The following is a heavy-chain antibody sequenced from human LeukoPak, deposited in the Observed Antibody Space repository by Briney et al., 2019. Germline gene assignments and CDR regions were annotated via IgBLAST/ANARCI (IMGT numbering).Heavy chain of an antibody. CDR1: GFTFSSYA. D-gene: IGHD3-10*01. V-gene: IGHV3-33*08. J-gene: IGHJ6*04. Sequence: PGRSLRLSCAASGFTFSSYAMHWVRQAPGKGLEWVAVIWYDGSNKYYADSVKGRFTISRDNSKNTLYLQMNSLRAEDTAVYYCASTRAVWFGDPGYYGMDVWGKGTTVTVSS. CDR3: ASTRAVWFGDPGYYGMDV. CDR2: IWYDGSNK.